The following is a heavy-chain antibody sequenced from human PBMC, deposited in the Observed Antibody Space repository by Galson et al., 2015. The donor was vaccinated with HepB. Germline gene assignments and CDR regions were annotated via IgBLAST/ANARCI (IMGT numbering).Heavy chain of an antibody. CDR3: ARAGVYADGGGLHLPHFDY. J-gene: IGHJ4*02. Sequence: SVKVSCKASGDTLSSYAITWVRQAPGQGLEWMGGIIPFFKTTKYAQKFQGRLTISADKSTSTVYMELSSLRSEDTAVYFCARAGVYADGGGLHLPHFDYRGQGTLVTVSS. CDR2: IIPFFKTT. D-gene: IGHD2-15*01. V-gene: IGHV1-69*06. CDR1: GDTLSSYA.